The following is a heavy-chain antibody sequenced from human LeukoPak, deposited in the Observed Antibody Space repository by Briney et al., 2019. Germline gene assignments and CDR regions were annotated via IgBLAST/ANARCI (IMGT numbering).Heavy chain of an antibody. D-gene: IGHD4-17*01. V-gene: IGHV4-34*01. CDR2: INHSGST. J-gene: IGHJ4*02. CDR3: ARTGTMTIDY. Sequence: SETLSLTCAVYGGSFSGYYWSWIRQPPGRGLEWIGEINHSGSTNYNPSLKSRVTISVDTSKNQFSLKLSSVTAADTAVYYCARTGTMTIDYWGQGTLVTVSS. CDR1: GGSFSGYY.